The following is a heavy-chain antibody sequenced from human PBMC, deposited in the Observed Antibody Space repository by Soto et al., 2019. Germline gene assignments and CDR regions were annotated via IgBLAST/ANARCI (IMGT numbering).Heavy chain of an antibody. CDR1: GYTFTSYA. J-gene: IGHJ5*02. D-gene: IGHD2-2*01. V-gene: IGHV1-3*01. CDR3: ARGSGCSSTGCYSWYNWFDP. Sequence: ASVKVSCKASGYTFTSYAMHWVRQAPGQRLEWMGWINAGNGNTKYSQKFQGRVTITRDTSASTAYMELSSLRSEDTAVYYCARGSGCSSTGCYSWYNWFDPWGQGTLVTVSS. CDR2: INAGNGNT.